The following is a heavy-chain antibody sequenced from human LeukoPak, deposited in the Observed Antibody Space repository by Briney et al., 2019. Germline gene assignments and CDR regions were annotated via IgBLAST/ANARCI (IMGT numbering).Heavy chain of an antibody. Sequence: GGSLRLSCAASGFTFDDYDMHWVRQSPGKGLEWVADISYDGSKKYYADSVKGRFTISRDNSKNTLYLQMNSPRAEDTAVYYCARGGSGYSYGKIDSWGQGILVTVSS. D-gene: IGHD5-18*01. V-gene: IGHV3-30*03. J-gene: IGHJ4*02. CDR2: ISYDGSKK. CDR1: GFTFDDYD. CDR3: ARGGSGYSYGKIDS.